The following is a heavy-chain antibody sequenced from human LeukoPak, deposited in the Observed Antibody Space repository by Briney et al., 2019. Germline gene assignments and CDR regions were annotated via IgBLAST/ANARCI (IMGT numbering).Heavy chain of an antibody. Sequence: GGSLRLSCAASGFTFSSYAMSWVRQAPGKGLEWVSAICVSGIHTYFADSVRGRFSISRDDSRNTVYLQMNSLRAGDTALYFCARDLSLLGLDDWGQGTLVTVSS. D-gene: IGHD7-27*01. CDR3: ARDLSLLGLDD. J-gene: IGHJ4*02. V-gene: IGHV3-23*01. CDR1: GFTFSSYA. CDR2: ICVSGIHT.